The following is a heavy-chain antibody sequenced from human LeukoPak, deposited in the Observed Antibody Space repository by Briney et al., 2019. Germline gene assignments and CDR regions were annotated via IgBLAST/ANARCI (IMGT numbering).Heavy chain of an antibody. D-gene: IGHD1-26*01. J-gene: IGHJ6*02. CDR2: ISYDGSNK. V-gene: IGHV3-30*14. Sequence: QPGRSLRLSCAASGFTFSSYAMHWVRQAPGKGLEWVAVISYDGSNKYYADSVKGRFTISRDNSKNTLYLQMNSLRAEDTAVYYCASDSGDYYYGMDVWGQGTTVTVSS. CDR1: GFTFSSYA. CDR3: ASDSGDYYYGMDV.